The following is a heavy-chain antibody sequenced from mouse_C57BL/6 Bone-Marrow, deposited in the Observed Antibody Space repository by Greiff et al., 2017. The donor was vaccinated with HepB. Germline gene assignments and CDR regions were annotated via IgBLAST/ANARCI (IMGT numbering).Heavy chain of an antibody. CDR3: TTGGPYYFDD. J-gene: IGHJ2*01. CDR2: IDPENGDT. CDR1: GFNIKDDY. V-gene: IGHV14-4*01. Sequence: VQLQQSGAELVRPGASVKLSCTASGFNIKDDYMHWVKQRPEQGLEWIGWIDPENGDTEYASKFQGKATITADTSSNTAYLQLSSLTSEDTAVYYCTTGGPYYFDDWGQGTTLTVSS.